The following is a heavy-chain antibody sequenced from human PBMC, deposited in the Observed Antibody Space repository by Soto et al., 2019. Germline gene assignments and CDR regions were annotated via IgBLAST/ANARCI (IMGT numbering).Heavy chain of an antibody. CDR3: ARGGELGPPMDV. V-gene: IGHV3-11*01. CDR2: ISFSGNTI. J-gene: IGHJ6*04. CDR1: GFTLTDHY. D-gene: IGHD7-27*01. Sequence: QVQLVESGGGLVKPGGSLRLSCAASGFTLTDHYMSWIRQATGKGLEWVSYISFSGNTIYYEDSVKGRFTISRDNAKNALNLQINSLRAEDTAVYYCARGGELGPPMDVWGKGTTVTVSS.